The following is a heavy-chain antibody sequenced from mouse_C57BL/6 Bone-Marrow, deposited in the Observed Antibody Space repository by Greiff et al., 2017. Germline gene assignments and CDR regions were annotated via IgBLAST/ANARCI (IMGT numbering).Heavy chain of an antibody. Sequence: QVQLQQSGAELASPGASVTLSCKASGYKFTDHIMNWVKKRPGQGLEWIGRIYPVSGETNYNQNFMGKATFSVDRSSSTVYMVLNSLTSEDPAFYYCVRDYSNYDFDYWGQGTTLTVSS. CDR2: IYPVSGET. V-gene: IGHV1-11*01. J-gene: IGHJ2*01. D-gene: IGHD2-5*01. CDR1: GYKFTDHI. CDR3: VRDYSNYDFDY.